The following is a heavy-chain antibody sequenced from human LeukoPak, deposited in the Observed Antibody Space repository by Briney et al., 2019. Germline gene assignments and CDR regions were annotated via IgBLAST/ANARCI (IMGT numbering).Heavy chain of an antibody. CDR1: GFTFSSYG. CDR2: ISGRGGST. D-gene: IGHD3-22*01. V-gene: IGHV3-23*01. CDR3: AKDWYYYDSSVPFDY. Sequence: QAGGSLRLSCAASGFTFSSYGMSWVRQAPGKGLEWVSAISGRGGSTYYADSVKGRFTISRDNSKNTLYLQINSLRAEDTAVYYCAKDWYYYDSSVPFDYWGQGTLVTVSS. J-gene: IGHJ4*02.